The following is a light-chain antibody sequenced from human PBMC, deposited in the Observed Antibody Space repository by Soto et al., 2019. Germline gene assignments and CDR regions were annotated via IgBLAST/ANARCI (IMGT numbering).Light chain of an antibody. J-gene: IGLJ3*02. CDR3: AAWYARLSAWV. CDR1: SSNIGSDY. Sequence: QSVLTQPPSASGTPGQRVTISCSGSSSNIGSDYVYWYQQLPGTAPKLLIYTNDQRPSGVPDRFSGSKSGTSASLAISGLRSEDEADYWCAAWYARLSAWVFGGGTKLTVL. CDR2: TND. V-gene: IGLV1-47*02.